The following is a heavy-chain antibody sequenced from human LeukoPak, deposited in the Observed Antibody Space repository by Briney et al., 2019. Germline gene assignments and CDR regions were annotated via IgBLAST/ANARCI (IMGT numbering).Heavy chain of an antibody. CDR2: IYYSGST. CDR3: ARCDGGNVRWFDP. Sequence: PSETLSLTCTVSGGSISSSSYYWGWIRQPPGKGLEWIGNIYYSGSTYYNPSLKSRVTISVDTSKNQFSLKLSSVTAADTAVYYCARCDGGNVRWFDPWGQGTLVTVSS. V-gene: IGHV4-39*07. D-gene: IGHD4-23*01. CDR1: GGSISSSSYY. J-gene: IGHJ5*02.